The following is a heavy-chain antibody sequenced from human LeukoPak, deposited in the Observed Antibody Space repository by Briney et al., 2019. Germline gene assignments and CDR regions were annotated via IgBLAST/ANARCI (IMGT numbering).Heavy chain of an antibody. J-gene: IGHJ4*02. CDR1: GGSIRSSTYY. Sequence: SETLSLTCTVSGGSIRSSTYYWAWIRQPPGKGLEWIGFIYYRGTTYYSPSLRSRLSTSIDTSRNQFSLELNSVTAADTAVYSCARIQGTSGYGWSHFDYWGQGLLVTVSS. CDR3: ARIQGTSGYGWSHFDY. D-gene: IGHD6-25*01. V-gene: IGHV4-30-4*08. CDR2: IYYRGTT.